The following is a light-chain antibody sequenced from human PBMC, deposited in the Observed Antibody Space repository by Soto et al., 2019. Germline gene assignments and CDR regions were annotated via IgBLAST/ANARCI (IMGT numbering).Light chain of an antibody. J-gene: IGLJ3*02. CDR3: QSYDSSLSGLWV. CDR1: SSNIGAGYD. Sequence: QAVVTQPPSVSGAPGQRVTISCTGISSNIGAGYDVHWYQQLPGAAPKLLIYGNNNRPSGVPDRFSGSKSGTSASLAITGLQAADEADYYCQSYDSSLSGLWVFGGGTKVTVL. CDR2: GNN. V-gene: IGLV1-40*01.